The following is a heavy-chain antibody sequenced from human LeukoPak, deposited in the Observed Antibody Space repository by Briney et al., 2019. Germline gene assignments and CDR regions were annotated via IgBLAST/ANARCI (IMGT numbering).Heavy chain of an antibody. Sequence: PGGSLRLSCAASGFTFSSYGMHWVRQAPGKGLEWVTVIWYDGSNKYYADSVKGRFTVSRDNSKNTLDLQMSSLRAEDTAVYYCAREQYGSDDALYIWGQRKLGTGSS. J-gene: IGHJ3*02. CDR2: IWYDGSNK. V-gene: IGHV3-33*01. CDR1: GFTFSSYG. D-gene: IGHD3-10*01. CDR3: AREQYGSDDALYI.